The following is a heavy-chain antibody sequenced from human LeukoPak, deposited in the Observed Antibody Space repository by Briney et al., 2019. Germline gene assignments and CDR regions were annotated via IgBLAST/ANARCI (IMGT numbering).Heavy chain of an antibody. J-gene: IGHJ4*02. Sequence: RGSLRLSCAASVFTFSSYSTNWVRPTPGKGLEWVSSISSRNRYIYYAHSVKGRFTISRENDKNSLYLQLNSLRAEDTAVYYCARDRPIFGSGWYEDYWGQGTLVTVSS. CDR2: ISSRNRYI. D-gene: IGHD6-19*01. CDR3: ARDRPIFGSGWYEDY. V-gene: IGHV3-21*01. CDR1: VFTFSSYS.